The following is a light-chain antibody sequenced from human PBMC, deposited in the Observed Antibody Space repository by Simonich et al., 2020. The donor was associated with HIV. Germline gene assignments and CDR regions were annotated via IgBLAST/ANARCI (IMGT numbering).Light chain of an antibody. J-gene: IGKJ1*01. CDR2: GAS. Sequence: EIVMTQSPATLSVSPGERATLSCRSSQSVSSNLAWYQQKPGQSTRRRIYGASTRATGSPARFSGSGSGTEFTLTFSSLQSEDFAVYYCQQYNNWPPWTFGQGTKVEIK. V-gene: IGKV3-15*01. CDR3: QQYNNWPPWT. CDR1: QSVSSN.